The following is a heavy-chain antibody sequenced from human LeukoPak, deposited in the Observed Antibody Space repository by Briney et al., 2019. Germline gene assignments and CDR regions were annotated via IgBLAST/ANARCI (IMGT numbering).Heavy chain of an antibody. V-gene: IGHV1-18*01. D-gene: IGHD6-13*01. J-gene: IGHJ4*02. CDR3: ARQGIAAAGISFDY. CDR2: ISAYNGNT. Sequence: ASVKGSCKASGYTFTSYGISWVREAPGQGLEWMGWISAYNGNTNYAQKLQGRVTMTTDTSTSTAYMELRSLRSDDTAMYYCARQGIAAAGISFDYWGQGTLVTVSS. CDR1: GYTFTSYG.